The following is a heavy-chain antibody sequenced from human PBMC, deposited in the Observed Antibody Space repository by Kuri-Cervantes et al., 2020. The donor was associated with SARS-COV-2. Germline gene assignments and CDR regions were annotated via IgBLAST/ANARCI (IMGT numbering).Heavy chain of an antibody. CDR1: GFSFSMYW. CDR2: IKKDGSEK. V-gene: IGHV3-7*01. D-gene: IGHD1-26*01. Sequence: GGSLRLSCAASGFSFSMYWMSWVRQAPGKGLEWVANIKKDGSEKYYVGSVKGRFTISRDNAKNSLYLQMNSLRDEDTAVYYCAREAPCRIVGAICYGMDVWGQGTTVTVSS. J-gene: IGHJ6*02. CDR3: AREAPCRIVGAICYGMDV.